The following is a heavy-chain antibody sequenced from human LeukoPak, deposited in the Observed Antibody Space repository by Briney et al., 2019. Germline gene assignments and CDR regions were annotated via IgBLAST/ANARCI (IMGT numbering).Heavy chain of an antibody. CDR1: GFTFNNYA. CDR3: ARDYPTSGIVTIFDY. J-gene: IGHJ4*02. CDR2: ITASGGST. V-gene: IGHV3-23*01. Sequence: PEGSLRLSCASSGFTFNNYAMTWVRQAPGKGLEWVSSITASGGSTYCTDSVKGRFTISRDNSKNTLYLQMSSLSAEDTAVYYCARDYPTSGIVTIFDYWGQGTLVSVSS. D-gene: IGHD1-1*01.